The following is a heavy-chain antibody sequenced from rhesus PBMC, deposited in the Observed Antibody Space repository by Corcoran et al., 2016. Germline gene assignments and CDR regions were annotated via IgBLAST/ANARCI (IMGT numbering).Heavy chain of an antibody. Sequence: QVQLQESGPAVVKPSETLSLTCAVSGGSISSSNWWSWIRQAPGKVLEWMGVSYGRAGITQHHPSLSSRVTISKDTSKHQFSLQLSSVTAADTAVYYCARGRWNYGVFDYCGRGVLVTVSS. CDR2: SYGRAGIT. J-gene: IGHJ4*01. CDR1: GGSISSSNW. D-gene: IGHD1-1*01. V-gene: IGHV4-93*01. CDR3: ARGRWNYGVFDY.